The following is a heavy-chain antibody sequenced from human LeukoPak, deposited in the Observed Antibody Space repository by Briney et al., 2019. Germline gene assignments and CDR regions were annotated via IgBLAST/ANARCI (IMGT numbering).Heavy chain of an antibody. J-gene: IGHJ4*02. CDR2: IHYSGSP. CDR1: GGSISSYY. D-gene: IGHD3-10*01. Sequence: SETLSLTCTVSGGSISSYYWSWIRQPPGKGLEWIGYIHYSGSPYYNPSLKSRVTISVDTSKNHFSLKLNSVTAADTAVYYCAKPSNYYGSATDAFDFWGQGTLVTVSS. CDR3: AKPSNYYGSATDAFDF. V-gene: IGHV4-59*12.